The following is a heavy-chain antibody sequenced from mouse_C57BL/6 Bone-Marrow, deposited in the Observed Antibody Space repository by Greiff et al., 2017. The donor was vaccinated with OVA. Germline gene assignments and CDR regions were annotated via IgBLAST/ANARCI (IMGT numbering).Heavy chain of an antibody. CDR3: VRGDYGGGWFAY. V-gene: IGHV10-3*01. D-gene: IGHD2-4*01. CDR2: IRSKSSNYAT. Sequence: EVQLQESGGGLVQPKGSLKLSCAASGFTFNTYAMHWVRQAPGKGLEWVARIRSKSSNYATYYADSVKDRFTISRDDSQSMLYLQMNELQTEETAMYECVRGDYGGGWFAYWGQGTLVTVSA. J-gene: IGHJ3*01. CDR1: GFTFNTYA.